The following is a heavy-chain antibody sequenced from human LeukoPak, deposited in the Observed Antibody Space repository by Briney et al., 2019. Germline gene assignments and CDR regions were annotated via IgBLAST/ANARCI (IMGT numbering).Heavy chain of an antibody. V-gene: IGHV3-49*04. CDR1: GFTFGDYA. Sequence: QSGGSLRLSCTASGFTFGDYAMSWVRQAPGKGLEWVGFIRSKAYGGTTEYAASVKGRFTISRDDSKSIAYLQMNSLKTEDTAVYYCRVAENFDYWGQGTLVTVSS. J-gene: IGHJ4*02. CDR3: RVAENFDY. CDR2: IRSKAYGGTT. D-gene: IGHD2-15*01.